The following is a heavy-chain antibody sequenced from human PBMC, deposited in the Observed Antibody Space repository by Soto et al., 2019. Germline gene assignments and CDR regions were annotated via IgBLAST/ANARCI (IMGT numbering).Heavy chain of an antibody. CDR1: GGSFSGYY. D-gene: IGHD6-13*01. CDR3: ARTYSSSWSPFDH. V-gene: IGHV4-34*01. Sequence: QVQLQQWGAGLLKPSETLSLTCAVYGGSFSGYYWSWIRQPPGKGLEWIGEINQSGSTNYNPTLKSRVTISVDTSKNQFSLKLSSVTAADTAVYYCARTYSSSWSPFDHWGQGTLVPVSS. J-gene: IGHJ4*02. CDR2: INQSGST.